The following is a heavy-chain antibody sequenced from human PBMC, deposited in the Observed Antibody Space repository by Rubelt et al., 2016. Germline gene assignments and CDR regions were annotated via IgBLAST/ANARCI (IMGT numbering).Heavy chain of an antibody. D-gene: IGHD3-10*01. CDR3: TKDARESYYLDS. Sequence: VQLEESGGGWVQPGRSLRLSCVVSGGNIDDYTMYWVRQVPGEGLEWVSGLAWTGRDLGYATSVRGRFTISRETVNNVLSLEMNSLRVEDTAFYYCTKDARESYYLDSWGQGTLVTVSS. CDR2: LAWTGRDL. J-gene: IGHJ4*02. CDR1: GGNIDDYT. V-gene: IGHV3-9*01.